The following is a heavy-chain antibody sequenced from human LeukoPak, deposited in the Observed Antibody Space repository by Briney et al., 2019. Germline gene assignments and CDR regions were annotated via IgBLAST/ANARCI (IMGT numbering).Heavy chain of an antibody. J-gene: IGHJ4*02. CDR2: IYYSGST. V-gene: IGHV4-59*01. CDR3: ARDASEYYFDY. Sequence: SETLSLTCTVSGGSISSYYWSWIRQPPGKGLEWIGYIYYSGSTNYNPSLKSRVTISVDTSKNQFSLKLSSVTAADTAVYYCARDASEYYFDYWGQGTLVIVSS. CDR1: GGSISSYY.